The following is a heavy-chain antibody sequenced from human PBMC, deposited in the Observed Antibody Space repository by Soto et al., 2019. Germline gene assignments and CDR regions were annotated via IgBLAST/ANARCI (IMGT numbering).Heavy chain of an antibody. CDR3: ARVMEYYYDSSGYSYFDY. D-gene: IGHD3-22*01. Sequence: SETLSLTCTVSGGSISSYYGSWIRQPPEKGLEWIGYIYYSGSTNYNPSLKSRVTISVDTSKNQFSLKLSSVTAADTAVYYCARVMEYYYDSSGYSYFDYWGQGTLVTVSS. J-gene: IGHJ4*02. CDR2: IYYSGST. V-gene: IGHV4-59*01. CDR1: GGSISSYY.